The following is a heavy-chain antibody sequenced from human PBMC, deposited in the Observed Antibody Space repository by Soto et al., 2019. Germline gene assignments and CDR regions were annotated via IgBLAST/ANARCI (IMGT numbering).Heavy chain of an antibody. CDR2: IIPIFGTA. J-gene: IGHJ6*02. CDR1: GGTFSSYA. CDR3: ARGLYGSGSYRCYYCYGMDV. D-gene: IGHD3-10*01. V-gene: IGHV1-69*01. Sequence: QVQLVQSGAEVKKPGSSVTVSCKASGGTFSSYAISWVRQAPGQGLEWMGGIIPIFGTANYAQKCQGRVTITADESTSTAYMELSSLRSEDTAVYYCARGLYGSGSYRCYYCYGMDVWGQGTTVTVSS.